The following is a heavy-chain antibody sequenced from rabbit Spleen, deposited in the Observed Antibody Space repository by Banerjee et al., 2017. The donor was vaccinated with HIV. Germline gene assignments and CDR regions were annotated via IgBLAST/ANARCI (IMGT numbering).Heavy chain of an antibody. V-gene: IGHV1S45*01. D-gene: IGHD1-1*01. CDR1: GFSFSSSYW. Sequence: QEQLEESGGDLVKPEGSLTLTCAASGFSFSSSYWICWVRQAPGKGLEWIGYIDPVFGIAVYASGVNGRFTISRDNAQNTLYLQLNSLTAADTATYFCVREVYHILGLWGPGTLVTVS. CDR3: VREVYHILGL. CDR2: IDPVFGIA. J-gene: IGHJ4*01.